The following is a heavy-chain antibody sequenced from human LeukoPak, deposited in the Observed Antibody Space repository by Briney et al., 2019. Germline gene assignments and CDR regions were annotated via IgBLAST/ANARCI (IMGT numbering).Heavy chain of an antibody. D-gene: IGHD6-19*01. Sequence: SETLSLTCAVYGGSFSGYYWSWIRQPPGKGLEWIGEINHSGSTNYNPSLKSRVTISVDTSKNQFSLKLSSVTAADTAVYYCARHSHSSGWYYFDYWGQGTLVTVSS. CDR2: INHSGST. V-gene: IGHV4-34*01. CDR3: ARHSHSSGWYYFDY. CDR1: GGSFSGYY. J-gene: IGHJ4*02.